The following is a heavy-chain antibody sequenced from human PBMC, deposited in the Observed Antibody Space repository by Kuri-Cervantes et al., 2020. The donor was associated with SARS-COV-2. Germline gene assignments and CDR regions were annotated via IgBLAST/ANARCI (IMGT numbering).Heavy chain of an antibody. V-gene: IGHV4-4*09. Sequence: SQTLSLTCAVYGGSFSGYYWSWIRQPPGKGLEWIGYIYTSGSTNYNPSLKSRVTISVDTSKNQFSLKLSSVTAADTAVYYCATLPARKAITIWFDPWGQGTLVTVSS. D-gene: IGHD1-14*01. CDR1: GGSFSGYY. CDR3: ATLPARKAITIWFDP. J-gene: IGHJ5*02. CDR2: IYTSGST.